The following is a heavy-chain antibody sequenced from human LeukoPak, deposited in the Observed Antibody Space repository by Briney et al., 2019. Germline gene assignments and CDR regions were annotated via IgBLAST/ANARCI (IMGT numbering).Heavy chain of an antibody. D-gene: IGHD3-10*01. Sequence: PSETLSLTCTVSGGSISGSYWSWIRQPPGKGLEWIGYIYYSGSTYYNPSLKSRVTISVDTSKNQFSLKLSSVTAADTAVYYCARADYYYGSGSTSDYWGQGTLVTVSS. CDR3: ARADYYYGSGSTSDY. V-gene: IGHV4-30-4*08. CDR1: GGSISGSY. CDR2: IYYSGST. J-gene: IGHJ4*02.